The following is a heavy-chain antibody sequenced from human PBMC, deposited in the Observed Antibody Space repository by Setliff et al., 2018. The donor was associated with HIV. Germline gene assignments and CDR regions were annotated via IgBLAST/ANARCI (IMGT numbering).Heavy chain of an antibody. CDR2: INHSGST. CDR3: ARGSGIAARRGNWYFDL. D-gene: IGHD6-6*01. J-gene: IGHJ2*01. V-gene: IGHV4-34*01. Sequence: SLTCAVYGGSFSGYYWSWIRQPPGKGLEWIGEINHSGSTSYNPSLKSRVTISVDTSKNQFSLKLSSVTAADTAVYYCARGSGIAARRGNWYFDLWGRGTLVTVSS. CDR1: GGSFSGYY.